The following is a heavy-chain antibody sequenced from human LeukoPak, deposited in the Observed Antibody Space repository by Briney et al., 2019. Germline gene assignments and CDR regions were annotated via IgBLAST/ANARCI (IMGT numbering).Heavy chain of an antibody. D-gene: IGHD3-10*01. Sequence: SETLSLTCTVSGDSISSYYCSWIRQPPGKGLEWIGYIYTSGSTNYNPSLKSRVTMSVDTSKNQFSLKLSSVTAADTAVYYCARGGYYYGSGSSYNWFDPWGQGTLVTVSS. J-gene: IGHJ5*02. CDR3: ARGGYYYGSGSSYNWFDP. CDR2: IYTSGST. V-gene: IGHV4-4*08. CDR1: GDSISSYY.